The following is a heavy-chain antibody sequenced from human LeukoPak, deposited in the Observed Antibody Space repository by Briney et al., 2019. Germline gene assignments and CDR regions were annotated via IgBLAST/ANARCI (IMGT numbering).Heavy chain of an antibody. Sequence: GGSLRLSCAASGFTFSSYGMHWVRQAPGKGLEWVAVISYDGSNKYYADSVKGRFTISRDNSKNTLYLQMNSLRAEDTAVYYCARGVYSYGLYYFDYWGQGTLVTVSS. CDR3: ARGVYSYGLYYFDY. J-gene: IGHJ4*02. CDR1: GFTFSSYG. CDR2: ISYDGSNK. V-gene: IGHV3-30*03. D-gene: IGHD5-18*01.